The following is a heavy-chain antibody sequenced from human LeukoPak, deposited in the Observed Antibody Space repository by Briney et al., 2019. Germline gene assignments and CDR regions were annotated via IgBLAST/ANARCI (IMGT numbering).Heavy chain of an antibody. CDR1: GFTFSSYA. CDR3: AKRQYGSGSSYAFDI. CDR2: ITNSGGST. J-gene: IGHJ3*02. D-gene: IGHD3-10*01. V-gene: IGHV3-23*01. Sequence: GGSLRLSCAASGFTFSSYAMSWVRQAPGKGLEWVSAITNSGGSTYYADSVKGRFTISRDNSKSTLYLQMNSLRAEDTAVYYCAKRQYGSGSSYAFDIRGQGTMVTVSS.